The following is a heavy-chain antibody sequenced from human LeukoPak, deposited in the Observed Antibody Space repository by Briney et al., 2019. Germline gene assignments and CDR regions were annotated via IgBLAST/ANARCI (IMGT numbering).Heavy chain of an antibody. CDR1: GFTFDDYA. J-gene: IGHJ6*02. CDR3: AKDIVGGGGNSFYYYGMDV. V-gene: IGHV3-9*01. CDR2: ISWNSGSI. Sequence: PGRSLRLSCAASGFTFDDYAMHWVRQAPGKGLEWVSGISWNSGSIGYADSVKGRFAISRDNAKNSLYLQMNSLRAEDTALYYCAKDIVGGGGNSFYYYGMDVWGQGTTVTVSS. D-gene: IGHD4-23*01.